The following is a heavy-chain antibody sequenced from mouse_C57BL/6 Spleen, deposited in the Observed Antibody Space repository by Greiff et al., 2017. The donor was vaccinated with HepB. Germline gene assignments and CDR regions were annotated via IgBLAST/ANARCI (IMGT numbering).Heavy chain of an antibody. D-gene: IGHD2-13*01. V-gene: IGHV1-59*01. Sequence: QVQLQQPGAELVRPGTSVKLSCKASGYSFTSYWMHWVKQRHGQGLEWIGVIDPSDSYSNYNQKFKGKATLTVDTSSSTAYMQLSSLTSEDSAVYYCARSDGDYEYIDVWGTGTTVTVSS. CDR2: IDPSDSYS. J-gene: IGHJ1*03. CDR3: ARSDGDYEYIDV. CDR1: GYSFTSYW.